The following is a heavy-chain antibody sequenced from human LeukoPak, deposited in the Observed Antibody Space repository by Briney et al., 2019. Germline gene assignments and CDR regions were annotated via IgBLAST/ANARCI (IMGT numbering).Heavy chain of an antibody. Sequence: PSQTLSLTCTVSGGSISSGGYYWSWIRQHPGKGREWIGYIYYSGSTYYNPSLKSRVTISVDTSKNQFSLELSSVTAADTAVYYCARKEVAAAAYFDYWGQGTLVTVSS. CDR2: IYYSGST. CDR1: GGSISSGGYY. D-gene: IGHD6-13*01. V-gene: IGHV4-31*03. CDR3: ARKEVAAAAYFDY. J-gene: IGHJ4*02.